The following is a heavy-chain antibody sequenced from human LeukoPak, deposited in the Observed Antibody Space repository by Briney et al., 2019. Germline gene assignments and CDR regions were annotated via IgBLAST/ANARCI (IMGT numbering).Heavy chain of an antibody. CDR2: ISWNRGSI. CDR1: GFTFDDYA. V-gene: IGHV3-9*03. Sequence: RGRSLRLSCAASGFTFDDYAMQGVRQAPGKGREWVLGISWNRGSIVYADSVEGRFTISRDNPKSSLYLQLNSLRAEDVALFYCAKDLYSGSHYGILAFDIWGQGPMVTVSS. D-gene: IGHD1-26*01. CDR3: AKDLYSGSHYGILAFDI. J-gene: IGHJ3*02.